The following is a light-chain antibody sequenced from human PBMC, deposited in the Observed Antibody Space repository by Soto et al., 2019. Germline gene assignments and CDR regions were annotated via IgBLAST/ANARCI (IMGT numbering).Light chain of an antibody. CDR1: SSNIGNNY. CDR2: ENN. Sequence: QSVLTQPPSVSVAPGQKVTISCSGSSSNIGNNYVSWYQQLPGTAPKLLIYENNKRPSGIPDRFSGSKSGTSATLGITGLQTGDEADYYCGTWDSSLSDGGVFGGGTQLTVL. J-gene: IGLJ2*01. CDR3: GTWDSSLSDGGV. V-gene: IGLV1-51*02.